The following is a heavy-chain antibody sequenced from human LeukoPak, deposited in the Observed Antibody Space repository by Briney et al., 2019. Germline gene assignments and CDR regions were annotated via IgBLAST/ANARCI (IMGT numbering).Heavy chain of an antibody. D-gene: IGHD6-13*01. V-gene: IGHV3-48*03. J-gene: IGHJ4*02. Sequence: GGSLRLSCAASGFTFSSYEMNRVRQAPGKGLEWVSYISSSSSDTTYADSVKGRFTISRDNAKNSLYLQMNSLRAEDTAVYYCARVGIIVAAGTCDYWGLGGLVTVSS. CDR2: ISSSSSDT. CDR1: GFTFSSYE. CDR3: ARVGIIVAAGTCDY.